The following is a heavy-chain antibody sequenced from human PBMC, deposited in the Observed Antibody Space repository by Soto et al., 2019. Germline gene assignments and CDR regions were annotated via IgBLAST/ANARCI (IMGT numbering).Heavy chain of an antibody. CDR1: GDSVSSDSYY. D-gene: IGHD3-3*01. CDR3: AREGGVLRLSNWLDP. V-gene: IGHV4-61*01. CDR2: ISHSGST. J-gene: IGHJ5*02. Sequence: QLQLQESGPGLVKPSETLSLTCTVSGDSVSSDSYYWSWIRQPPGNALEWIGYISHSGSTSYNPSLQSRVTISINTSKNQFSLNLTSVTAADTAMYYCAREGGVLRLSNWLDPWGQGTLVTVSS.